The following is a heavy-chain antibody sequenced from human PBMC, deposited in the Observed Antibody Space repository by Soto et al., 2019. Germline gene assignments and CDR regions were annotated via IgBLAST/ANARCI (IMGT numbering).Heavy chain of an antibody. CDR2: IYHSGST. D-gene: IGHD3-10*01. J-gene: IGHJ3*02. CDR3: ARGLLYGSGSTDDAFDI. Sequence: SETLSLTCAVSGGSISSSNWWSWVRQPPGKGLEWIGEIYHSGSTNYNPSLKSRVTISVDKSKNQFSLKLSSVTAADTAVYYCARGLLYGSGSTDDAFDIWGQGTMVTVSS. CDR1: GGSISSSNW. V-gene: IGHV4-4*02.